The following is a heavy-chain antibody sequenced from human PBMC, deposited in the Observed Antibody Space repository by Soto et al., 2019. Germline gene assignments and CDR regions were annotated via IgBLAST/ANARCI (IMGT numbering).Heavy chain of an antibody. V-gene: IGHV4-39*01. CDR1: GGSISSSTYY. CDR2: IYYSGST. D-gene: IGHD3-3*01. J-gene: IGHJ4*02. Sequence: SETLSLTCTVSGGSISSSTYYWGWIRQPPGKGLEWIGSIYYSGSTYYNPSLKSRVTLSVDTSKNQFSRKLSPVTAPATSVYYCLRHADDRSVLFDYWGQGTPATVSS. CDR3: LRHADDRSVLFDY.